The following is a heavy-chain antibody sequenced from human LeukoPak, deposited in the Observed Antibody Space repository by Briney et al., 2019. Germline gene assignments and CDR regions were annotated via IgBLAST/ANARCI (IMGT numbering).Heavy chain of an antibody. CDR1: GFAFSTYD. V-gene: IGHV3-48*03. D-gene: IGHD3-3*01. Sequence: PGGSLRLSCATSGFAFSTYDINWVRQAPGKGLEWLSYISTTGVIHYADSVKGRFTISRDNAKNSLYLQLNSLRAEDTAVYYCARKPPPPPMVIFGVGNHYYYMDVWGKGTTVTVSS. CDR3: ARKPPPPPMVIFGVGNHYYYMDV. CDR2: ISTTGVI. J-gene: IGHJ6*03.